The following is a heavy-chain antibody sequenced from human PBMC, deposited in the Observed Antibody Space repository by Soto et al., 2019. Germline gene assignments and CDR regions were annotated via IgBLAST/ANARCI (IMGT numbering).Heavy chain of an antibody. D-gene: IGHD3-3*01. CDR3: ARGGITIFGVPTNGDY. CDR1: GYTFTSYG. V-gene: IGHV1-18*01. CDR2: ISAYNGNT. Sequence: QVQLVQSGAEVKKPGASVKVSCKASGYTFTSYGISWVRQAPGQGLEWMGWISAYNGNTNYAQKLQGRVTMTTDTSTRTADMELRSLRSDDTALYYCARGGITIFGVPTNGDYWGQGTLVTVSS. J-gene: IGHJ4*02.